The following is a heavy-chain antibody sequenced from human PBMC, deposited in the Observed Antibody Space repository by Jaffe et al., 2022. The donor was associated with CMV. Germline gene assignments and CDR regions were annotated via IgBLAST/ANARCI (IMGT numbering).Heavy chain of an antibody. J-gene: IGHJ3*02. CDR3: AHSGYSSSWWNAEAFDI. CDR2: IYWDDDK. V-gene: IGHV2-5*02. Sequence: QITLKESGPTLVKPTQTLTLTCTFSGFSLSTSGVGVGWIRQPPGKALEWLALIYWDDDKRYSPSLKSRLTITKDTSKNQVVLTMTNMDPVDTATYYCAHSGYSSSWWNAEAFDIWGQGTMVTVSS. D-gene: IGHD6-13*01. CDR1: GFSLSTSGVG.